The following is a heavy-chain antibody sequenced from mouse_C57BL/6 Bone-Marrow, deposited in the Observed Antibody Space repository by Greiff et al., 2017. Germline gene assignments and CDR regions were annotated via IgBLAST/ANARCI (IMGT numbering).Heavy chain of an antibody. CDR1: GFSINSDCY. CDR3: ARDASNPYAMDY. D-gene: IGHD2-5*01. Sequence: EVKLMESGPSLVRPSQTLSLTCTVTGFSINSDCYWIWIRQFPGNKLEYIGYTFYSGITYYNPSLESRTYITRDTSKNQFSLKLSSVTTKDTATYYCARDASNPYAMDYWGQGTSVTVSS. V-gene: IGHV3-3*01. CDR2: TFYSGIT. J-gene: IGHJ4*01.